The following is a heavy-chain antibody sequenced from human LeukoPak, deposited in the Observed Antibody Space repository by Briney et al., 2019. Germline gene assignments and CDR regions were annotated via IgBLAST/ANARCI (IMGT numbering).Heavy chain of an antibody. CDR2: INPNRGGT. CDR1: GYTFTGYY. Sequence: GASVKVSCKASGYTFTGYYMHWGRQAPGQGGEWMGWINPNRGGTNYAQKFQGRVTMIRDTSISTDYMELSRLRSDDTAVYYCAPDYDFWSGSPRGGMDVWGQGTTVTVSS. CDR3: APDYDFWSGSPRGGMDV. J-gene: IGHJ6*02. D-gene: IGHD3-3*01. V-gene: IGHV1-2*02.